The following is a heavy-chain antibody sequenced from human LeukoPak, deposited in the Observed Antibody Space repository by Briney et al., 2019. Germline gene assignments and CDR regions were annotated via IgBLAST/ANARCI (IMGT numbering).Heavy chain of an antibody. Sequence: SETLSLTCAVSGGSISSSNWWSWVRQLPGKGLEWIGYIYYSGSTNYNPSLKSRVTISVDTSKNQFSLKLSSVTAADTAVYYCARDIGFAFDIWGQGTMVTVSS. D-gene: IGHD2-15*01. J-gene: IGHJ3*02. CDR2: IYYSGST. CDR3: ARDIGFAFDI. V-gene: IGHV4-4*02. CDR1: GGSISSSNW.